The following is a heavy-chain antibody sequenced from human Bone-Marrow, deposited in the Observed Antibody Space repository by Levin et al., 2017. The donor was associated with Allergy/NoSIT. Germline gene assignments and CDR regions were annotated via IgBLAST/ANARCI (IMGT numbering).Heavy chain of an antibody. J-gene: IGHJ5*02. D-gene: IGHD4-11*01. Sequence: NPSETLSLTCIVSGADSFRSTNYYWAWFRQAPGRGLEWIGSVAYSGSTYKNPSLKSRVTISKDTSKSHFFLHLSSVTAADTAVYYCAREHSKFDYPNWFDPWGPGTLVTVSS. V-gene: IGHV4-39*07. CDR2: VAYSGST. CDR3: AREHSKFDYPNWFDP. CDR1: GADSFRSTNYY.